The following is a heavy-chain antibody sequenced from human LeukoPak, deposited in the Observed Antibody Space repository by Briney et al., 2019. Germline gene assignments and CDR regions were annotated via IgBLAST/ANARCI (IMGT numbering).Heavy chain of an antibody. CDR3: ARHLNNCGDDCYIFDY. CDR1: GGSIFSYY. D-gene: IGHD2-21*01. V-gene: IGHV4-59*08. CDR2: IYYSGST. Sequence: PSETLSLTCTVSGGSIFSYYWSWIRQPPGKGLEWMGYIYYSGSTNYNPTLKSRVTISVDTSKNQFSLRVSSVTAADTAVYYCARHLNNCGDDCYIFDYWGQGTLVTVSS. J-gene: IGHJ4*02.